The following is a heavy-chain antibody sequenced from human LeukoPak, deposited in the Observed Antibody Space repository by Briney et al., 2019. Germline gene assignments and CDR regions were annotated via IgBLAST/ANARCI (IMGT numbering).Heavy chain of an antibody. D-gene: IGHD3-22*01. V-gene: IGHV4-59*01. CDR3: ARGAGYDSSGYYYFGY. J-gene: IGHJ4*02. Sequence: PSETLSLTCTVSGGSISSYYWSWIRQPPGKGLEWIGYIYYSGSTNYNPSLKSRVTISVDTSKNQFSLKLSSVTAADTAVYYCARGAGYDSSGYYYFGYWGQGTLVTVSS. CDR2: IYYSGST. CDR1: GGSISSYY.